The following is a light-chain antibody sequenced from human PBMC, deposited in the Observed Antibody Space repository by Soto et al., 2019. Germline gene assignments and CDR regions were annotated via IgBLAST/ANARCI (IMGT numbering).Light chain of an antibody. CDR3: ATWDDSLKSYV. J-gene: IGLJ1*01. V-gene: IGLV1-44*01. Sequence: QSVLTQTPSASGTPGQRVTISCSGSSSSVGSNAVNWYQQLPGTAPKVLIYSNNQRPAGVPDRFSGSKSCTSSSLAISGLQFEDDADYYCATWDDSLKSYVFGTGTKRTVL. CDR1: SSSVGSNA. CDR2: SNN.